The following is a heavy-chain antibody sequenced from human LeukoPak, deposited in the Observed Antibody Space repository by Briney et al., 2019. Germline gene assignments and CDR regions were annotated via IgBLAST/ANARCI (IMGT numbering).Heavy chain of an antibody. CDR3: APLGYCSGGSCPSHYGMDV. D-gene: IGHD2-15*01. V-gene: IGHV4-34*01. J-gene: IGHJ6*02. CDR2: INHSGST. Sequence: PSETLSLTCAVYGGSFSGYYWSWIRQPPGKGLEWIGEINHSGSTNYNPSLKGRVIISVDTSKNQFSLKLSSVTAADTAVYYCAPLGYCSGGSCPSHYGMDVWGQGTTVTVSS. CDR1: GGSFSGYY.